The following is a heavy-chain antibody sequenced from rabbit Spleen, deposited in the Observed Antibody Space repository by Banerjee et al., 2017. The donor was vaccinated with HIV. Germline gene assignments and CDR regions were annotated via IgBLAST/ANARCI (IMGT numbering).Heavy chain of an antibody. V-gene: IGHV1S45*01. CDR3: ARDYTDYATSRLDL. CDR1: GFSFSSSYW. CDR2: IYAGSSDTT. J-gene: IGHJ3*01. Sequence: EESGGGLVQPEGSLTLTCTASGFSFSSSYWICWVRQAPGKGLEWIACIYAGSSDTTYYASWAKGRFTISRSSSTTVTLQMTSLTAADTATYFCARDYTDYATSRLDLWGPGTLVTVS. D-gene: IGHD6-1*01.